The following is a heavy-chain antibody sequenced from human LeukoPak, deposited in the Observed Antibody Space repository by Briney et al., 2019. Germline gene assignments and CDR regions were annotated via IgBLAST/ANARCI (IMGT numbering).Heavy chain of an antibody. Sequence: SVKVSCKASGGTFSSYAISWVRQAPGQGLEWMGGIIPIFGTANYAQKFQGRVTITADESTSTAYMELSSLRSEDTAVYYCALYYYDSSGYYNLFDYWGQGTLVTVSS. CDR1: GGTFSSYA. J-gene: IGHJ4*02. D-gene: IGHD3-22*01. CDR3: ALYYYDSSGYYNLFDY. CDR2: IIPIFGTA. V-gene: IGHV1-69*13.